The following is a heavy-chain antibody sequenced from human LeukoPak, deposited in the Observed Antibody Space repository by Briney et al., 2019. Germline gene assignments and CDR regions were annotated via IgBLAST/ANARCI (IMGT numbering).Heavy chain of an antibody. J-gene: IGHJ4*02. CDR1: GYTFTGYY. CDR3: ARDPIVAKAYYFDY. D-gene: IGHD5-12*01. Sequence: GASVKVSCKASGYTFTGYYMHWVRQAPGQGLEWMGWINPNSGGTNYAQKFQGRVTMTRDTSISTAYMELSRLRSDDTAVYYCARDPIVAKAYYFDYWGQGTLVTVSS. V-gene: IGHV1-2*02. CDR2: INPNSGGT.